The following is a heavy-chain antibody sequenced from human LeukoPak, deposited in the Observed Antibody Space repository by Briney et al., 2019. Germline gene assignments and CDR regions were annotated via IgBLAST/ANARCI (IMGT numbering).Heavy chain of an antibody. CDR2: ISAYNGNT. CDR3: ARGYGGAAAVIHFDN. D-gene: IGHD6-13*01. J-gene: IGHJ4*02. CDR1: GYTFTSYG. V-gene: IGHV1-18*01. Sequence: ASEKVSCKASGYTFTSYGIIWVRQAPGQGLEWMGWISAYNGNTNLAQNVQGRVTMTTDTPTSTAYMQLRSLRSDDTAVYYCARGYGGAAAVIHFDNWGQGTLVTV.